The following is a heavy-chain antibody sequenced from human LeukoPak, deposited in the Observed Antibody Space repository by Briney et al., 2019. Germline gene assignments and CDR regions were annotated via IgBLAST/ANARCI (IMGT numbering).Heavy chain of an antibody. V-gene: IGHV3-7*01. D-gene: IGHD4-23*01. CDR1: GFTFTTYW. Sequence: GGSLRLSCAASGFTFTTYWMSWVRQAPGKGLEWVANIKQDGSEKYYVDSVKGRFAISRDNAKNSLFFQMNALSVEDTAVYYCAKDSLLTVVSPVAASWGQGIQVTVSS. J-gene: IGHJ5*02. CDR2: IKQDGSEK. CDR3: AKDSLLTVVSPVAAS.